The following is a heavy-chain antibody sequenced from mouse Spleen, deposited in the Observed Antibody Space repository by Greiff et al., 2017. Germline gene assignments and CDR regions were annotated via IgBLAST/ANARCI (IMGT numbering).Heavy chain of an antibody. Sequence: EVKVVESEGGLVQPGSSMKLSCTASGFTFSDYYMAWVRQVPEKGLEWVANINYDGSSTYYLDSLKSRFIISRDNAKNILYLQMSSLKSEDTATYYCARDCLDYWGQGTTLTVSS. V-gene: IGHV5-16*01. CDR1: GFTFSDYY. CDR3: ARDCLDY. J-gene: IGHJ2*01. CDR2: INYDGSST.